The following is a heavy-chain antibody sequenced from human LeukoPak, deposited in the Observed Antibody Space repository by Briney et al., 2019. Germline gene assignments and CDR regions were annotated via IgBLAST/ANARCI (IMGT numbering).Heavy chain of an antibody. J-gene: IGHJ3*02. D-gene: IGHD3-10*01. Sequence: QPGRSLRLSCAASGFTFSSYGMHWVRQAPGKGLEWVAVIWYDGSNKYYADSVKGRFTISRDNSKNTLYLQMNSLRAEDTAVYYCAREGVRFGAFDIWGQGTMVTVSS. CDR3: AREGVRFGAFDI. CDR2: IWYDGSNK. V-gene: IGHV3-33*01. CDR1: GFTFSSYG.